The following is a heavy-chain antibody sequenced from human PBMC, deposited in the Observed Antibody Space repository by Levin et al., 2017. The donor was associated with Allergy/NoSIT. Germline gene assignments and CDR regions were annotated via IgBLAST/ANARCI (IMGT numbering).Heavy chain of an antibody. D-gene: IGHD5-18*01. J-gene: IGHJ4*02. Sequence: ASVKVSCKASGYTFTGYYMHWVRQAPGQGLEWMGWINPNSGGTNYAQKFQGRVTMTRDTSISTAYMELSRLRSDDTAVYYCARTGYSYGYGFGYWGQGTLVTVSS. CDR3: ARTGYSYGYGFGY. V-gene: IGHV1-2*02. CDR2: INPNSGGT. CDR1: GYTFTGYY.